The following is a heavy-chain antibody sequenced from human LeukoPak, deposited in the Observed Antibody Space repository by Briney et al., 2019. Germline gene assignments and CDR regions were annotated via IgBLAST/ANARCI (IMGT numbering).Heavy chain of an antibody. CDR1: GFTFSSYA. CDR3: ARDLFEN. V-gene: IGHV3-30*04. D-gene: IGHD3-10*02. J-gene: IGHJ4*02. CDR2: ISYDGSNK. Sequence: GGSLRLSCAASGFTFSSYAMHWVRQAPGKGLQWVAVISYDGSNKYYADSVKGRFTISRDTSKNTLYLQMNSLRAEDTAGYYCARDLFENWGQGTLVTVSS.